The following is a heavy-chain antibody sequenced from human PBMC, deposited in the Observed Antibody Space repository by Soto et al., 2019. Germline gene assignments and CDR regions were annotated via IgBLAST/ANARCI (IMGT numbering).Heavy chain of an antibody. CDR3: VRDQQMGRLDP. D-gene: IGHD6-13*01. Sequence: SETLSLTCIVSGGSISSYYWSWIRQTPGKGLEWLGYVYYTGTTRYNPSLESRVTISLDTAKKQFSLNLSSVTAADKAVYYCVRDQQMGRLDPWGQGTLVTVSS. CDR2: VYYTGTT. J-gene: IGHJ5*02. V-gene: IGHV4-59*01. CDR1: GGSISSYY.